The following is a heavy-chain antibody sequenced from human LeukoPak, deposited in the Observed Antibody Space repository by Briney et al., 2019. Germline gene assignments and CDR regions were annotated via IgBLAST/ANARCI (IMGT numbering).Heavy chain of an antibody. V-gene: IGHV4-59*01. J-gene: IGHJ4*02. CDR2: IYYSGRT. Sequence: SETLSVTCTVSGGSISSYYWSWIRQPPGKRLEWIGHIYYSGRTNYNPSLKSRVTISVDTSKNQFSLKLSSVTTADTAVYYCASRSSIWSGYQDTLYYFDSWGQGTLVTVSS. D-gene: IGHD3-3*01. CDR1: GGSISSYY. CDR3: ASRSSIWSGYQDTLYYFDS.